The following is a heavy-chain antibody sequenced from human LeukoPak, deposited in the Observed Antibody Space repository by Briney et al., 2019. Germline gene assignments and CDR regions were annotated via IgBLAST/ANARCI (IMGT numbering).Heavy chain of an antibody. D-gene: IGHD3-10*01. J-gene: IGHJ3*02. CDR1: GFSFRNYL. V-gene: IGHV3-33*01. Sequence: GGSLRLSCAESGFSFRNYLMHSVRQAPGRGVEWVAIMWDDGGHQYYADSVKGRFTISGDNSNNTLYLQMYSLRVVGTGVYFFAREGGGSGTSAPDIWGEGKMVIVSS. CDR2: MWDDGGHQ. CDR3: AREGGGSGTSAPDI.